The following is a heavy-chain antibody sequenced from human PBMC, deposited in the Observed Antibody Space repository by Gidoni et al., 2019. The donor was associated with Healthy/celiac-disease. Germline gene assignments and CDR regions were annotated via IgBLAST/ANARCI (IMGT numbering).Heavy chain of an antibody. Sequence: EVQLVESGGGLVQPGRSLRLSCTASGFTFGDYAMSWFRQAPGKGLEWVGFIRSKAYGGTTEYAASVKGRFTISRDDSKSIAYLQMNSLKTEDTAVYYCTRDLGYYGSLNDAFDIWGQGTMVTVSS. CDR2: IRSKAYGGTT. J-gene: IGHJ3*02. CDR1: GFTFGDYA. V-gene: IGHV3-49*03. D-gene: IGHD3-10*01. CDR3: TRDLGYYGSLNDAFDI.